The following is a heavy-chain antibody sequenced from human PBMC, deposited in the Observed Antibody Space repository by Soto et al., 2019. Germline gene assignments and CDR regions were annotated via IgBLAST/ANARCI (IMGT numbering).Heavy chain of an antibody. J-gene: IGHJ6*02. V-gene: IGHV3-30-3*01. D-gene: IGHD2-2*01. CDR1: GFTFSSYA. Sequence: PGGSLRLSCAASGFTFSSYAMHWVRQAPGKGLEWVAVISYDGSNKYYADSVKGRFTISRDNSKNTLYLQMNSLRAEDTAVYYCARDPTRSDIVVVPAASRGMDVWGQGTTVTVSS. CDR3: ARDPTRSDIVVVPAASRGMDV. CDR2: ISYDGSNK.